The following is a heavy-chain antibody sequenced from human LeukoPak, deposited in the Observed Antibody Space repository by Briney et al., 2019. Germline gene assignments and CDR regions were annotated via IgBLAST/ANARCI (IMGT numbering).Heavy chain of an antibody. J-gene: IGHJ4*02. CDR3: ARVRIQYRYGDHAY. CDR2: ISYDGSNK. CDR1: GFTFSSYA. V-gene: IGHV3-30*04. Sequence: PGRSLRLSCAASGFTFSSYAMHWVRQAPGKGLEWVAVISYDGSNKYYADSVKGRFTISRDNSKNTLYLQMNSLRAEDTAVYYCARVRIQYRYGDHAYWGQGTLVTVSS. D-gene: IGHD4-17*01.